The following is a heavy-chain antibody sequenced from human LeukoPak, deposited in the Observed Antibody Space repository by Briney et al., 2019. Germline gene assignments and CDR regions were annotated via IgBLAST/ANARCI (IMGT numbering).Heavy chain of an antibody. V-gene: IGHV3-23*01. CDR2: ISGSGGST. D-gene: IGHD2-2*01. CDR3: AKDQRGVPAASYYFDY. CDR1: GFTFSSYA. J-gene: IGHJ4*02. Sequence: GGSLRLSCAASGFTFSSYAMSWVRQAPGKGLEWVSAISGSGGSTYYADSVKGRFTISRDNSKNTLYLQMNSLRAEDTAVYYCAKDQRGVPAASYYFDYWGQGTLVTVSS.